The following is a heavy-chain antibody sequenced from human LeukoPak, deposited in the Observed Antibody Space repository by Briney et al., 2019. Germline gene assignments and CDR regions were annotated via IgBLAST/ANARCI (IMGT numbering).Heavy chain of an antibody. CDR3: ARVRRGGVYYDSSGYPGHAFDI. CDR2: INHSGST. V-gene: IGHV4-34*01. J-gene: IGHJ3*02. D-gene: IGHD3-22*01. Sequence: PSETLSLTCAVYGGSFSGYYWSWIRQPPGKGLEWTGEINHSGSTNYNPSLKSRVTISVDTSKNQFSLKLSSVTAADTAVYYCARVRRGGVYYDSSGYPGHAFDIWGQGTMVTVSS. CDR1: GGSFSGYY.